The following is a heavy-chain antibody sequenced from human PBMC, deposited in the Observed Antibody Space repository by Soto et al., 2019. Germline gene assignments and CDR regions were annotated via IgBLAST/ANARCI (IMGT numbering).Heavy chain of an antibody. CDR3: VRGSRYLSSWANWFDP. V-gene: IGHV1-2*02. Sequence: ASVKVSCKASGYTFTGYYIHWVRQAPGQGLEWMGWINPNSGGINYAQSFQGRVTMTRDTSISTAYLELTRLKSDDTAVYYCVRGSRYLSSWANWFDPWGQGTLVTVSS. D-gene: IGHD6-6*01. CDR1: GYTFTGYY. J-gene: IGHJ5*02. CDR2: INPNSGGI.